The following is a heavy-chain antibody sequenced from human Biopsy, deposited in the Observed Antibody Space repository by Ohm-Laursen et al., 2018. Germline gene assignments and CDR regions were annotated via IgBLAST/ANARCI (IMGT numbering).Heavy chain of an antibody. Sequence: GSLRLSCAASGFTFSSYSMNWVRQAPGKGLEWVSSISSSTSYIYYADSVKGQFTVSRDNAKNTLYLQMNSLRAEDTAVYYCARDRLEESEINYYYGMDVWGQGTTVTVSS. J-gene: IGHJ6*02. CDR1: GFTFSSYS. D-gene: IGHD3-16*01. CDR2: ISSSTSYI. V-gene: IGHV3-21*01. CDR3: ARDRLEESEINYYYGMDV.